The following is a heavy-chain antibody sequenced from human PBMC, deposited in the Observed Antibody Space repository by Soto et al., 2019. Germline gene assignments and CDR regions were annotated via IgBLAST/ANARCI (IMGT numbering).Heavy chain of an antibody. CDR1: GDSVSSNSAA. CDR3: ARGSVGPEDAYYYYYMDV. J-gene: IGHJ6*03. CDR2: TYYRSKWYN. D-gene: IGHD3-10*01. V-gene: IGHV6-1*01. Sequence: PSQTLSLTCAISGDSVSSNSAAWNWIRQSPSRGLEWLGRTYYRSKWYNDYAVSVKSRITINPDTSKNQFSLQLNSVTPEDTAVYYCARGSVGPEDAYYYYYMDVWGKGTTVTVSS.